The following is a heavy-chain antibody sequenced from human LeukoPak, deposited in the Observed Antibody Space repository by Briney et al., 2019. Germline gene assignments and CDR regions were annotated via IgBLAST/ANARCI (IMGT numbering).Heavy chain of an antibody. Sequence: GASVKVSCKASGYTFTSYAMNWVRQAPGQGLEWMGWIHPNTGNPTYAQGFTGRFVFSLDTSVGTTYLQISSLKAEDTAVYYCARTYQSLGGLSLPDHWGQGTLVTVSS. D-gene: IGHD3-16*02. CDR2: IHPNTGNP. CDR3: ARTYQSLGGLSLPDH. CDR1: GYTFTSYA. J-gene: IGHJ5*02. V-gene: IGHV7-4-1*02.